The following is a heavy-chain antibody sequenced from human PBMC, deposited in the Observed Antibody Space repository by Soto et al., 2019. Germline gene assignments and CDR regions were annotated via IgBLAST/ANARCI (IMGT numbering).Heavy chain of an antibody. J-gene: IGHJ3*02. D-gene: IGHD3-22*01. Sequence: PGESLKISCKGSGYSFTSYWIGWVRQMPGKGLEWMGIIYPGDSDTRYSPSFQGQVTISADKSISTAYLQWSSLKASDTAMYYCARQRINMIGAPLGGAFDIWGQGTMVTVSS. CDR1: GYSFTSYW. CDR2: IYPGDSDT. V-gene: IGHV5-51*01. CDR3: ARQRINMIGAPLGGAFDI.